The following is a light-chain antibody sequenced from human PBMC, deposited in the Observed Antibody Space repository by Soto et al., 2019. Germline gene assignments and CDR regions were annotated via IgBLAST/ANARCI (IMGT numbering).Light chain of an antibody. Sequence: EIVMTQSPATLSVSPGERATLSCRASQSISTELAWYQQKPGQPPRLLIYSASTRATGVPARFPGSGSGSECTLTISGLQSEDFAVYYCQQGHNWPLTFGQGTRLEI. V-gene: IGKV3-15*01. CDR2: SAS. CDR1: QSISTE. CDR3: QQGHNWPLT. J-gene: IGKJ2*01.